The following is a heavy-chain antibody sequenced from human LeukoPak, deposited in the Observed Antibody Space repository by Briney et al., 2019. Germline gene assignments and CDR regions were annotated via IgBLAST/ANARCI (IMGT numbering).Heavy chain of an antibody. CDR2: IYYSGST. V-gene: IGHV4-59*01. D-gene: IGHD5-12*01. J-gene: IGHJ4*02. CDR1: GGSISSYY. Sequence: ETLSLTCTVSGGSISSYYWSWIRQPPGKGLEWIGYIYYSGSTNYNPSLKSRVTISVDTSKNQFSLKLSSVTAADTAVYYCAREVVGYSGYDYFDYWGQGTLVTVSS. CDR3: AREVVGYSGYDYFDY.